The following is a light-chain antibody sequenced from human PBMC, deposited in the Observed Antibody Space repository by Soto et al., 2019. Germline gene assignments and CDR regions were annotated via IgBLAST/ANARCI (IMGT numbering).Light chain of an antibody. J-gene: IGKJ1*01. CDR3: QQYGRSWT. Sequence: EMVLTQSPDTVSVPSGESVTLSLRASQNIFSNYLAWYQQKPGQAPRLLIDGASTRATGIADRFSGGGSGTDFTLTISRLEPEDFAVYHCQQYGRSWTFGQGTKVDIK. CDR2: GAS. CDR1: QNIFSNY. V-gene: IGKV3-20*01.